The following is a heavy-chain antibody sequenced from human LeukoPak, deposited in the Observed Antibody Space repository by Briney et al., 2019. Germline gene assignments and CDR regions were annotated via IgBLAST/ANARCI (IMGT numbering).Heavy chain of an antibody. D-gene: IGHD5-24*01. CDR3: ARLGRRDGYPPKYYYGTDV. Sequence: PSETLSLTCTVSGASISSYYWTWIRQPPGKGLEWIGYVYYSGSTNYNPSLKSRVTISVDRSKNLFSLKLSSVTAADTAVYYCARLGRRDGYPPKYYYGTDVWGQGTTVTVSS. V-gene: IGHV4-59*08. CDR2: VYYSGST. CDR1: GASISSYY. J-gene: IGHJ6*02.